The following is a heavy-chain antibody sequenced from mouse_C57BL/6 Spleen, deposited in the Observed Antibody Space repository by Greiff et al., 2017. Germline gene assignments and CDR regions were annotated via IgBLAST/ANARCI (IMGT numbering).Heavy chain of an antibody. CDR2: ISYDGSN. D-gene: IGHD1-1*01. V-gene: IGHV3-6*01. CDR3: ARSYGSRPFDY. CDR1: GYSITSGYY. J-gene: IGHJ2*01. Sequence: EVKLQESGPGLVKPSQSLSLTCSVTGYSITSGYYWNWIRQFPGNKLEWMGYISYDGSNNYNPSLKNRISITRDTSKNQFFLKLNSVTTEDTATYYCARSYGSRPFDYWGQGTTLTVSS.